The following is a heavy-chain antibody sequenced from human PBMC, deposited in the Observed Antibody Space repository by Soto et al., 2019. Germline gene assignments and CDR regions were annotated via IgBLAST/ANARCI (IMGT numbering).Heavy chain of an antibody. CDR1: GFTFSSYG. D-gene: IGHD2-8*01. Sequence: PGGSLRLSCAASGFTFSSYGMHWVRQAPGKGLEWVAVIWYDGSNKYYADSVKGRFTISRDNSKNTLYLQMNSLRAEDTAVYYCARDRGCTNGVCVRYMDVWGKGTTVTVS. CDR2: IWYDGSNK. V-gene: IGHV3-33*01. CDR3: ARDRGCTNGVCVRYMDV. J-gene: IGHJ6*03.